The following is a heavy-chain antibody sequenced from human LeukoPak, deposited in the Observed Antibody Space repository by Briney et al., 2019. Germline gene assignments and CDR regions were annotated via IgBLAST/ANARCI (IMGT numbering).Heavy chain of an antibody. CDR1: GGTFSSYA. CDR3: ARDSDSVYPPPKFDP. D-gene: IGHD5/OR15-5a*01. CDR2: IIPILGIA. V-gene: IGHV1-69*04. J-gene: IGHJ5*02. Sequence: SVKVSCKASGGTFSSYAISWVRQAPGQGLEWMGRIIPILGIANYAQKFQGRVTITADKSTSTAYMELSSLRSEDTAVYYCARDSDSVYPPPKFDPWGQGTLVTVSS.